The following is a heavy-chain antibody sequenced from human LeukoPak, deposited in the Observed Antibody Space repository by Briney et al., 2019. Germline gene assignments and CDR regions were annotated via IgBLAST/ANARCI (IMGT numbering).Heavy chain of an antibody. V-gene: IGHV3-23*01. CDR3: AKDNPRYYYMDV. CDR2: ISGGGSGSNT. Sequence: GGSLRLSCAAAKFTFNNYAMSWVRQAPGKGLEWVSGISGGGSGSNTHYADSVTGPCTISRDTSEKTLYLQMNSLRAEDTAVYYCAKDNPRYYYMDVWGKGTTVTVSS. CDR1: KFTFNNYA. J-gene: IGHJ6*03.